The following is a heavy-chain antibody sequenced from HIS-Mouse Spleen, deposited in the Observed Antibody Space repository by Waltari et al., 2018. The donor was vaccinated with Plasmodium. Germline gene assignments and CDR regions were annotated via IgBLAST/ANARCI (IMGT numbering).Heavy chain of an antibody. Sequence: EVQLVESGGGLVQPGGALRISCAASGFTFGSYWMLWVRQAPGKGLECVANIKQDGSEKYYVDSVKGRFTISRDNAKNSLYLQMNSLRAEDTAVYYCASSWYWYFDLWGRGTLVTVSS. CDR2: IKQDGSEK. J-gene: IGHJ2*01. V-gene: IGHV3-7*01. CDR3: ASSWYWYFDL. CDR1: GFTFGSYW. D-gene: IGHD6-13*01.